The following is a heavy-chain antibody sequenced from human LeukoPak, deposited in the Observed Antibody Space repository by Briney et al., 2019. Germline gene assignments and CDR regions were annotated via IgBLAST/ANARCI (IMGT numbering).Heavy chain of an antibody. CDR3: ARLTLGATTGFSWFDP. V-gene: IGHV4-59*08. J-gene: IGHJ5*02. Sequence: SETLSLTCTVSGGSISSYYWSWIRQPPGKGLEWIGYIYYSGSTNYNPSLKSRVTISVDTSENQFSLKLSSVTAADTAVYYCARLTLGATTGFSWFDPWGQGTLVTVSS. CDR2: IYYSGST. D-gene: IGHD1-26*01. CDR1: GGSISSYY.